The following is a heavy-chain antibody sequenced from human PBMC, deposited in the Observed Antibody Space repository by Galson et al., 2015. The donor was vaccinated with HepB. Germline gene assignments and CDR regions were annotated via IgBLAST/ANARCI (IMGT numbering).Heavy chain of an antibody. CDR2: IWYDGSNK. CDR3: ARGNTNRDMITFGGVADYFDY. D-gene: IGHD3-16*01. J-gene: IGHJ4*02. CDR1: GFTFSSYG. Sequence: SLRLSCAASGFTFSSYGMHWVRQAPGKGLEWVAVIWYDGSNKYYADSVKGRFTISRDNSKNTLYLQMNSLRAEDTAVYYCARGNTNRDMITFGGVADYFDYWGQGTLVTVSS. V-gene: IGHV3-33*01.